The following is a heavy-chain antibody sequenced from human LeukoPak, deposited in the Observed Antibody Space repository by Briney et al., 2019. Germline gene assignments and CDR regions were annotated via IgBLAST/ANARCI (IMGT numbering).Heavy chain of an antibody. J-gene: IGHJ3*02. V-gene: IGHV1-8*02. CDR3: ARGKWELPVPRAFDI. CDR1: GYTFISYE. CDR2: INPNSGNT. D-gene: IGHD1-26*01. Sequence: GASVKVSCKASGYTFISYEIHWVRQATGQGLEWMGWINPNSGNTRYVQKFQGRVTMTRNTSISTVYMELSSLRSEDTAVYYCARGKWELPVPRAFDIWGQGTMVTVSS.